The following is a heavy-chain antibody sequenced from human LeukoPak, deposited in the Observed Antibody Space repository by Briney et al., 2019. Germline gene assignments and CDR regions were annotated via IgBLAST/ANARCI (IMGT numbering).Heavy chain of an antibody. CDR2: IIPIFGTA. CDR3: ARDSGADIVVVPAASDY. D-gene: IGHD2-2*01. J-gene: IGHJ4*02. CDR1: GGTFSSYA. V-gene: IGHV1-69*06. Sequence: SVRVSCKASGGTFSSYAISWVRQAPGQGLEWMGGIIPIFGTANYAQKFQGRVTITADKSTSTAYMELSSLRSEDTAVYYCARDSGADIVVVPAASDYWGQGTLVTVSS.